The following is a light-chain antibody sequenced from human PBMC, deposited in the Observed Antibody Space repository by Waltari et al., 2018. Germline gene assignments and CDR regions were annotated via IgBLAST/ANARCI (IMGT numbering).Light chain of an antibody. J-gene: IGLJ3*02. Sequence: QLVLTQSPSASASLGASVKLTCTLDSGHSSNIIAWLQQRPEKGPRYLMKVNSDGSPTKGDEVPDRFSGSSSGAERYLTISNVQSEDEADYYCQTGGHGTWVFGGGTTLTVL. CDR1: SGHSSNI. CDR2: VNSDGSP. CDR3: QTGGHGTWV. V-gene: IGLV4-69*01.